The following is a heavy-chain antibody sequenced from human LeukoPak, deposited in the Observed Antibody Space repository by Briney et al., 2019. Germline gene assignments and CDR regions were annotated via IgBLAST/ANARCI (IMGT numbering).Heavy chain of an antibody. CDR3: ARGSGSSSQQTRDY. Sequence: PGGSLRLSCAASGFTFSSYSMNWVRQAPGKGLEWVSSISSSSSYIYYADSVKGRFTISRDNAKNSLYLQMNSLRAEDTAVYYCARGSGSSSQQTRDYWGQGTLSPSPQ. CDR1: GFTFSSYS. CDR2: ISSSSSYI. J-gene: IGHJ4*02. V-gene: IGHV3-21*01. D-gene: IGHD6-13*01.